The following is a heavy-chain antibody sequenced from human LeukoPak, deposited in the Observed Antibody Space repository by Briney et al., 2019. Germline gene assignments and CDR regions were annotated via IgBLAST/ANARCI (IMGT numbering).Heavy chain of an antibody. J-gene: IGHJ5*02. V-gene: IGHV4-34*01. CDR2: INHSGST. CDR1: GGSFSAYY. Sequence: PSETLSLTCAVHGGSFSAYYWSWIRQPPGKGLEWIGEINHSGSTNYNPSLKSRVTISVDTSKNQFSLKLSSVTAADTAVYYCARDMYYDSSGYYLNCFDPWGQGTLVTVSS. CDR3: ARDMYYDSSGYYLNCFDP. D-gene: IGHD3-22*01.